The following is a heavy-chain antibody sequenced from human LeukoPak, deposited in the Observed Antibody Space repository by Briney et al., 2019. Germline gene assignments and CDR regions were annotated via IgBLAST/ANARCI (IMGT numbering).Heavy chain of an antibody. D-gene: IGHD5-12*01. V-gene: IGHV5-51*01. CDR1: GYSFTSYW. Sequence: GESLKISCKSSGYSFTSYWIGRVRQMPGKGLEGMGNIYPGDSDTRYTPPFQGQVTISADKSISTAYLQWSSLKASDTAIYYCARIMADIYYFDDWGQGTLVTVSS. CDR2: IYPGDSDT. J-gene: IGHJ4*02. CDR3: ARIMADIYYFDD.